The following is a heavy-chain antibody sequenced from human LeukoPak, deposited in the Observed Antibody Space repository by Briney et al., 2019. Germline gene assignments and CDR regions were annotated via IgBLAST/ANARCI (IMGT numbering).Heavy chain of an antibody. V-gene: IGHV3-23*01. CDR2: ISGSGDNT. D-gene: IGHD3-22*01. CDR3: AKGSYYDSSGSFYFDY. J-gene: IGHJ4*02. Sequence: GGSLRLSCAASGFTFSSYAMSWVRQAPGKGLEWVSGISGSGDNTYYADSVKGRFTISRDNSKNTLYVQVNSLETEDTAAYYCAKGSYYDSSGSFYFDYWGQGTLVTVSS. CDR1: GFTFSSYA.